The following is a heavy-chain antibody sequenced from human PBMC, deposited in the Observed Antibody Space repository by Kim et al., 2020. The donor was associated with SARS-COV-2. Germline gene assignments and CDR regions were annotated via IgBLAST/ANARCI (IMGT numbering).Heavy chain of an antibody. CDR1: GGTFSSYA. D-gene: IGHD3-10*01. CDR3: VRGSGSLRDWFDP. Sequence: SVKVSCKASGGTFSSYAISWVRQAPGQGLEWMGGIIPIFGTANYAQKFQGRVTITADESTSTAYMELSSLRSEDTAVYYCVRGSGSLRDWFDPWGQGTLVTVSS. J-gene: IGHJ5*02. CDR2: IIPIFGTA. V-gene: IGHV1-69*13.